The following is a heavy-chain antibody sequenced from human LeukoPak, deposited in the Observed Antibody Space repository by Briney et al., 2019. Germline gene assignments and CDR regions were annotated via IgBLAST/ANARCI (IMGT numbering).Heavy chain of an antibody. CDR3: AKDPGASVSGFHMDV. V-gene: IGHV3-30*02. CDR2: IWSDGNNR. D-gene: IGHD2-8*02. CDR1: GFTFRNYG. J-gene: IGHJ6*03. Sequence: TGGSLRLSCATSGFTFRNYGMHWVRQATGKGREWVSFIWSDGNNRFYADSVKGRFTISRDNSKNMLYLQMDSLRPEDTAVYYCAKDPGASVSGFHMDVWGKGTTVIVSS.